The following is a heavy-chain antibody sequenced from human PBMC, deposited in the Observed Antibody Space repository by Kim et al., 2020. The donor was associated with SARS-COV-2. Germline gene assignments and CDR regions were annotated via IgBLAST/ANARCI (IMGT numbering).Heavy chain of an antibody. J-gene: IGHJ4*02. CDR2: ISGSGGST. D-gene: IGHD6-19*01. CDR1: GFTFSSYA. CDR3: ANVSFSSGLGY. V-gene: IGHV3-23*01. Sequence: GGSLRLSCAASGFTFSSYAMSWVRQAPGKGLEWVSAISGSGGSTYYADSVKGRFTISRDNSKNTLYLQMNSLRAEDKAVYYCANVSFSSGLGYWGQGTLVTVSS.